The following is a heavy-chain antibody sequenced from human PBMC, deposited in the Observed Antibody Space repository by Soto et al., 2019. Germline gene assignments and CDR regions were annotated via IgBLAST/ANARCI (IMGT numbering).Heavy chain of an antibody. CDR1: GFTFSSYA. V-gene: IGHV3-23*01. Sequence: GGSLRLSCAASGFTFSSYAMSWVRQAPGKGLEWVSAISGSGGSTYYADSVKGRFTISRHNSKNTLYLQMNSLRAEDTAVYYCAVLGRTNYYDSSDSSQFDYWGQGTLVTVSS. D-gene: IGHD3-22*01. J-gene: IGHJ4*02. CDR3: AVLGRTNYYDSSDSSQFDY. CDR2: ISGSGGST.